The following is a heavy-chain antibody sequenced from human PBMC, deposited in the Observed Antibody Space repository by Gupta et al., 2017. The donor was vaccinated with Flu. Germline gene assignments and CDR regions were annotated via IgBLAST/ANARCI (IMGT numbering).Heavy chain of an antibody. CDR3: AKGAFYFEY. CDR2: VSGSGGDT. V-gene: IGHV3-23*01. J-gene: IGHJ4*02. Sequence: LSCATSGFTFSSFGMGWVRQAPGKGVEWVSGVSGSGGDTYYADSVRGRFTSSRDNSKRTLYLQKNSVRAEDTGVFYCAKGAFYFEYWGRGILVTVSS. CDR1: GFTFSSFG.